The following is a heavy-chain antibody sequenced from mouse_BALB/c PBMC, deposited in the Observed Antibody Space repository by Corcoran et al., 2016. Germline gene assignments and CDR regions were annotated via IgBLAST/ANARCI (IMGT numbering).Heavy chain of an antibody. V-gene: IGHV1-26*01. J-gene: IGHJ4*01. CDR3: ARVYGSSYDYAMDY. CDR1: GYSFTGYY. Sequence: EVQLQQSGPELVKPGASVKISCKASGYSFTGYYMHWVKQSHVKSLEWIGRINPYNGATSYNQNFKDKASLTVDKSSSTAYMELHSLTSEDSAVYYCARVYGSSYDYAMDYWGQGTSVTVSS. CDR2: INPYNGAT. D-gene: IGHD1-1*01.